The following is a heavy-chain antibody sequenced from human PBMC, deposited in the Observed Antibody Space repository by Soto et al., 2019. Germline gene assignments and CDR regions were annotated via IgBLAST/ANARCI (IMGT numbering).Heavy chain of an antibody. CDR3: AAASLKYCSGGSCYFDY. D-gene: IGHD2-15*01. J-gene: IGHJ4*02. CDR2: ISSSSSYI. V-gene: IGHV3-21*01. Sequence: PGGSLRLSCAASGFTFSSYSMNWVRQAPGKGLEWVSSISSSSSYIYYADSVKGRFTISRDNAKNSLYLQMNSLRAEDTAVYYCAAASLKYCSGGSCYFDYWGQGTLVTVSS. CDR1: GFTFSSYS.